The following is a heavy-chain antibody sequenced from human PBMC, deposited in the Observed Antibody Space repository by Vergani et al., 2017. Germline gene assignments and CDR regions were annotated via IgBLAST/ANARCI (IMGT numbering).Heavy chain of an antibody. CDR2: IYYSENK. Sequence: QLQLQESGPGPVKPSETLSLTCTVSGGSITYGAFYWGWIRQSPGKGLEWIGSIYYSENKFYNPSLESRVTLSIDTTKNQFSLKLKSVTAADTAVYYCARCFRDEGMIYGGTVENWFDPWGQGTLVTVSS. CDR1: GGSITYGAFY. V-gene: IGHV4-39*01. D-gene: IGHD3-22*01. CDR3: ARCFRDEGMIYGGTVENWFDP. J-gene: IGHJ5*02.